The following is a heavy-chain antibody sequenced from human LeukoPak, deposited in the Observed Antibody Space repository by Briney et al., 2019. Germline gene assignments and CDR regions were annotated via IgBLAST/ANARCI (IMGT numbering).Heavy chain of an antibody. CDR3: ARRHGDFPFDY. J-gene: IGHJ4*02. CDR1: GYSISSGYY. CDR2: IYHSGST. Sequence: PSETLSLTCAVSGYSISSGYYWGWIRQPPGKGLEWIGSIYHSGSTYYNPSLKSRVTISVDTSKNQFSLKLSSVTAADTAVYYCARRHGDFPFDYWGQGTLVTVSS. D-gene: IGHD4-17*01. V-gene: IGHV4-38-2*01.